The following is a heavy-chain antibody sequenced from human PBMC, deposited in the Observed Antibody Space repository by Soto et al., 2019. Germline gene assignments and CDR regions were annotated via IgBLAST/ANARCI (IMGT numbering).Heavy chain of an antibody. CDR3: ARNSWKLGIRSPDFDY. J-gene: IGHJ4*02. V-gene: IGHV4-30-4*01. Sequence: PSETLSLTCSVSGGSISSRDHYWSWIRQPPGKGLEWIGYMYYSGITYYNPSLKSRVTISIDTSKNQFSLKLSSVTAADTAVYYCARNSWKLGIRSPDFDYWGQGTLVTVSS. CDR1: GGSISSRDHY. CDR2: MYYSGIT. D-gene: IGHD7-27*01.